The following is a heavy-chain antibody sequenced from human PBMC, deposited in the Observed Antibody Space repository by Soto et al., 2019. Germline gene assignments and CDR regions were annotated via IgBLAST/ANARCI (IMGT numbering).Heavy chain of an antibody. CDR2: IKEDGSEK. V-gene: IGHV3-7*01. CDR1: GFTFSSYW. D-gene: IGHD3-10*01. Sequence: PGGSLRLSCAASGFTFSSYWMSWVRQAPGKGLEWVANIKEDGSEKNYVDSVKGQFTISRDNAKNSLYLQMNSLRAEDTAVYYCARERYYYGSGGYWGQGTLVTVSS. CDR3: ARERYYYGSGGY. J-gene: IGHJ4*02.